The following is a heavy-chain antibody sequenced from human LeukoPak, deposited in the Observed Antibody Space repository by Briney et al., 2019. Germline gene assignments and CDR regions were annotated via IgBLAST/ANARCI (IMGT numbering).Heavy chain of an antibody. CDR2: ISSSSSYI. D-gene: IGHD5-24*01. Sequence: PGGSLRLSCAASGFTFSSYSMNWVRQAPGKGLEWVSSISSSSSYIYYADSVKGRFTISRDNAKNSLYLQMNSLRAEDTAVYYCARNVGDGYNFDYWGQGTLVTVSS. CDR3: ARNVGDGYNFDY. J-gene: IGHJ4*02. V-gene: IGHV3-21*01. CDR1: GFTFSSYS.